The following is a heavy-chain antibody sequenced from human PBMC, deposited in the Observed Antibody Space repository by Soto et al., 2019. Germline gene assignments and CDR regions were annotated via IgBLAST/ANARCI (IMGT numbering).Heavy chain of an antibody. CDR3: TPSSWFTY. CDR1: GFIFNDAW. D-gene: IGHD2-2*01. V-gene: IGHV3-15*07. CDR2: IKTKTDGETT. Sequence: EVQLVESGGGLVKPGGSLRLSCAASGFIFNDAWMNWVRQAPGKGREWVGRIKTKTDGETTDYAAPVKGRFSISRDDSKTTVYLQMNSLKSDDIAVYYCTPSSWFTYWGQGTLVTVSS. J-gene: IGHJ4*02.